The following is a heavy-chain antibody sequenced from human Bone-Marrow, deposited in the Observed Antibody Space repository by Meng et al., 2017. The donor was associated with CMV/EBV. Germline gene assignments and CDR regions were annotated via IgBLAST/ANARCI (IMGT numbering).Heavy chain of an antibody. V-gene: IGHV4-61*01. CDR1: GGSVSSGSYY. J-gene: IGHJ4*02. CDR3: ARAYCSSTSCSDY. D-gene: IGHD2-2*01. CDR2: IYYSGST. Sequence: SETLSLTCTVSGGSVSSGSYYWSWIRQPPGKGLEWIGYIYYSGSTNYNPSLKSRVTISVDTSKNQFPLKLSSVTAADTAVYYCARAYCSSTSCSDYWGQGTLVTVSS.